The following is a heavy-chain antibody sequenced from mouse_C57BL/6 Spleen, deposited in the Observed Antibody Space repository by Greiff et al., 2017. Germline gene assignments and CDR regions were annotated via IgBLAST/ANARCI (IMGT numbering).Heavy chain of an antibody. V-gene: IGHV1-81*01. CDR1: GYTFTSYG. D-gene: IGHD2-2*01. CDR2: IYPRSGNT. CDR3: ARWRVTNYYAMDY. Sequence: VHLVESGAELARPGASVKLSCKASGYTFTSYGISWVKQRTGQGLEWIGEIYPRSGNTYYNEKFKGKATLTADKSSSTAYMELRSLTSEDSAVYFCARWRVTNYYAMDYWGQGTSVTVSS. J-gene: IGHJ4*01.